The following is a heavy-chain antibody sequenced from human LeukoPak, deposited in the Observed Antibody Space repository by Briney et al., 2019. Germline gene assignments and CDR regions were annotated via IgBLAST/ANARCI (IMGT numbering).Heavy chain of an antibody. D-gene: IGHD6-6*01. V-gene: IGHV4-59*01. Sequence: SEILSLTCTAAGASINNYYWWWRRQPPGKGLEWISSVYSSGLTNYNPSLRGRVTISIDTSRSQFSLRLNSVTAADTAVYYCARRPDYWGQGTLVTVSS. CDR1: GASINNYY. J-gene: IGHJ4*02. CDR3: ARRPDY. CDR2: VYSSGLT.